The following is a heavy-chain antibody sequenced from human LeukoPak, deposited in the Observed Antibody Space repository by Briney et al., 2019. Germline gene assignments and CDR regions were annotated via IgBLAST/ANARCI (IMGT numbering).Heavy chain of an antibody. J-gene: IGHJ4*02. CDR3: ATNAYYDILTGYGLY. V-gene: IGHV1-24*01. D-gene: IGHD3-9*01. CDR2: FNPEDGET. CDR1: GYTLTELA. Sequence: ASVTVSCKVSGYTLTELALHWVRQAPGKGLEWMGGFNPEDGETIYAQKFQGRVTMTEDTSTDTAYMELSSLRSEDTAVYYCATNAYYDILTGYGLYWGQGTLVTVSS.